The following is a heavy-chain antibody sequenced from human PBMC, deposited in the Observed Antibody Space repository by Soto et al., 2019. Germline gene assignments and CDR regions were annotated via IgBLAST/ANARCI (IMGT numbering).Heavy chain of an antibody. D-gene: IGHD3-22*01. J-gene: IGHJ1*01. V-gene: IGHV3-33*01. CDR2: IWFDGSKK. CDR1: GFTFSRYG. Sequence: QVQLVESGGGVVQPGRSLRLSCAASGFTFSRYGMHWVRQAPGKGLEWVAFIWFDGSKKYYADSVKGRFTISRDNSKSTMCLQMNSLRVEDTAVYYCPRAYYDSSDYYYTQHWGYFQHWGKGTLVTVSS. CDR3: PRAYYDSSDYYYTQHWGYFQH.